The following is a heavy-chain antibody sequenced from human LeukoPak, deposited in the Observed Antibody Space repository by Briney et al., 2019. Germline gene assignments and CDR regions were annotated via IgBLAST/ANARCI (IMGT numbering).Heavy chain of an antibody. J-gene: IGHJ6*02. CDR1: GDSVSSNSAA. D-gene: IGHD6-13*01. CDR2: TYYRSKWYN. CDR3: ARVPLYSSSWSYYGMDV. Sequence: SQTLSLTCAISGDSVSSNSAAWNWIRQSPSRGLEWLGRTYYRSKWYNDYAVSVKSRITINPDTSKSQFSLQLNSVTPEDTAVYYCARVPLYSSSWSYYGMDVWGQGTTVTVSS. V-gene: IGHV6-1*01.